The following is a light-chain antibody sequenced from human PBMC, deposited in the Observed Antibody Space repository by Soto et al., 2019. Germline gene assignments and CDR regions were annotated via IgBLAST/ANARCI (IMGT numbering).Light chain of an antibody. Sequence: QSVLTQPPSASGTPGQRVTISCSGSSSNIGSNTVNWYQQLPGTAPKLLIYSNNQRPSGVPDRFSGSKSGTSASLAISGLQSEVEADYYCAAWDDSLNGYVVFGGGTKVTVL. V-gene: IGLV1-44*01. CDR1: SSNIGSNT. CDR3: AAWDDSLNGYVV. CDR2: SNN. J-gene: IGLJ2*01.